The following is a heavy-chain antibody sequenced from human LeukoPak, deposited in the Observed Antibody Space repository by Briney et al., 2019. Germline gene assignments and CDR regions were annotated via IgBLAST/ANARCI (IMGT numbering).Heavy chain of an antibody. D-gene: IGHD2/OR15-2a*01. Sequence: PGGSLRLSCAASGFTFSSYSMNWVRQAPGKGLEWVSSITSGSSYIYYADSVKGRFTISRDNAKNSLYLQMNSLRAEDTAVYYCARDWFHAIDYWGQGTLVTVSS. J-gene: IGHJ4*02. V-gene: IGHV3-21*01. CDR2: ITSGSSYI. CDR3: ARDWFHAIDY. CDR1: GFTFSSYS.